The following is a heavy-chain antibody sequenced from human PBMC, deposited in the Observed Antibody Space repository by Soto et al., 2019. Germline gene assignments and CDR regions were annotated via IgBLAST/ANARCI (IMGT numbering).Heavy chain of an antibody. Sequence: GGSLRLSCAVSVFICSRYSMKWVRQAPGKGLEWVSSIGTSGSYIYDTDSVKGRFTISRDNTKDSLYLQMNSLRAEDTAIYYCARGSAFIGLDYWGQGTPVTVS. CDR1: VFICSRYS. D-gene: IGHD1-26*01. V-gene: IGHV3-21*01. J-gene: IGHJ4*02. CDR2: IGTSGSYI. CDR3: ARGSAFIGLDY.